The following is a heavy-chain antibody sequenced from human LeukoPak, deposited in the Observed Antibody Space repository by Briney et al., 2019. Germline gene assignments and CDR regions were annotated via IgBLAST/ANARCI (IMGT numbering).Heavy chain of an antibody. CDR1: GGSFSGYY. CDR2: INHSGST. V-gene: IGHV4-34*01. CDR3: ARALDFWSGRYWYFDL. D-gene: IGHD3-3*01. J-gene: IGHJ2*01. Sequence: PSETLSLTCAVYGGSFSGYYWSWIRQPPGKGLEWIGEINHSGSTNYNPSLKSRVTISVDTSKNQFSLKLSSVTAADTAVYYCARALDFWSGRYWYFDLWGRGTLVTVSS.